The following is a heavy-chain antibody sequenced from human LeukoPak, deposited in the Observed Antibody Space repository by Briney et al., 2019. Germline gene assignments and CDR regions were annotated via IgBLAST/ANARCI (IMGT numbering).Heavy chain of an antibody. J-gene: IGHJ4*02. Sequence: GGSLRLSCAVSGFTFSSYAMNWVRQAPGKGLEWVSIIYGNGATTDYADSVKGRFNISRDDSTNTLSLQMNSLRAADTAVYYCARKYSGFDYWGQGTLVTVSS. CDR3: ARKYSGFDY. V-gene: IGHV3-23*01. CDR2: IYGNGATT. D-gene: IGHD5-12*01. CDR1: GFTFSSYA.